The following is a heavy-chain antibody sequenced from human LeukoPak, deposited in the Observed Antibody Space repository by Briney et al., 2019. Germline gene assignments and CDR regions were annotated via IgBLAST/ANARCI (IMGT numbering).Heavy chain of an antibody. Sequence: GGSLRLSCAASGFTFSSYDMHWVRQATGKGLEWVSAIGTAGDTYYPGSVKGRFTISRENAKNSLYLQMNSLRAGDTAVYYCARASRVVGATFQFDYWGQGTLVTVSS. CDR3: ARASRVVGATFQFDY. D-gene: IGHD1-26*01. CDR1: GFTFSSYD. CDR2: IGTAGDT. J-gene: IGHJ4*02. V-gene: IGHV3-13*01.